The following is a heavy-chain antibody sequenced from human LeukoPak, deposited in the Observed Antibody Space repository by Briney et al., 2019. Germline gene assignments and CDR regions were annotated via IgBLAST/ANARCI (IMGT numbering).Heavy chain of an antibody. D-gene: IGHD7-27*01. CDR1: GGSISSDY. Sequence: PSETLSLTCTVSGGSISSDYWSWIRQSPGKGLEWIGYIYYSGTTSYNPSLKSRVTISLGTSKNQFSLKLSSVTAADTAVYYCARGANGGSPDYWGQGTLVTVSS. J-gene: IGHJ4*02. CDR2: IYYSGTT. V-gene: IGHV4-59*01. CDR3: ARGANGGSPDY.